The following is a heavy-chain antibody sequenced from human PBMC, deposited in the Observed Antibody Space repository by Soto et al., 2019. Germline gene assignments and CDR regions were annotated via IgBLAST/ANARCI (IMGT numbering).Heavy chain of an antibody. V-gene: IGHV4-34*01. CDR2: INHSGST. J-gene: IGHJ6*02. CDR3: ARVIRYYYYGMDV. Sequence: KPSETLSLTCAVYGGSFSGYYWSWIRQPPGKGLEWIGEINHSGSTNYNPSLKSRVTISVDTSKNQFSLKLSSVTAADTAVYYCARVIRYYYYGMDVWGQGTTVTVSS. D-gene: IGHD3-16*01. CDR1: GGSFSGYY.